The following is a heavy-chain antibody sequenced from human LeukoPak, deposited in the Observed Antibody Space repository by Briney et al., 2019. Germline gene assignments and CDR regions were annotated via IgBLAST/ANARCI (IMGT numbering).Heavy chain of an antibody. CDR1: GGSITNYY. CDR2: IYYSGST. D-gene: IGHD1-26*01. Sequence: SETLSLTCTVSGGSITNYYWSWIRQPPGKGLEWIGYIYYSGSTNYNPSLRSRVTISVDTSKNQFSLKLSSVTAADTAVYYCARDSGSLIDYWGQGTLVTVSS. J-gene: IGHJ4*02. CDR3: ARDSGSLIDY. V-gene: IGHV4-59*01.